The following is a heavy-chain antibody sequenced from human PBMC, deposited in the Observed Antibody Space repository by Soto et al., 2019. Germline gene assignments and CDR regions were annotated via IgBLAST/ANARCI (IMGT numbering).Heavy chain of an antibody. CDR2: IRSKPYGGTT. CDR3: AQGYSTGLYADH. CDR1: GFTFGDYA. V-gene: IGHV3-49*03. Sequence: EVQLVESGGGLVRPGRSLTLSCTTSGFTFGDYAMSWFRQAPGKGLEWVGFIRSKPYGGTTEYAASVKGRFTISRDESESTAYLQMNGLKIEDTAVYYCAQGYSTGLYADHWGPGTLVTVS. D-gene: IGHD6-19*01. J-gene: IGHJ5*02.